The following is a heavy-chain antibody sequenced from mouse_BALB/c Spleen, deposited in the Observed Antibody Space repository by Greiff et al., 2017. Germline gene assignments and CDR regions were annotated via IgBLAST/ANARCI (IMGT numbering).Heavy chain of an antibody. Sequence: EVKLVESGGGLVKPGGSLKLSCAASGFTFSDYYMYWVRQTPEKRLEWVATISDGGSYTYYPDSVKGRFTISRDNAKNNLYLQMSSLKSEDTAMYYCARDKDYGYDCYAMDYWGQGTSVTVSS. CDR3: ARDKDYGYDCYAMDY. J-gene: IGHJ4*01. V-gene: IGHV5-4*02. CDR2: ISDGGSYT. CDR1: GFTFSDYY. D-gene: IGHD1-2*01.